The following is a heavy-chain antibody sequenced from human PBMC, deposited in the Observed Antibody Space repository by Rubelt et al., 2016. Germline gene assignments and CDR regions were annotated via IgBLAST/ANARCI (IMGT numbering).Heavy chain of an antibody. Sequence: QVQLQESGPGLVKPSETLSLTCTLSGGSISSYYWSWLRQTPGKGLEWIGYIYYSGSTTYNPSLKSRVIISVDTSKTPVPLNLCSVTAADTAGYYCARGWGSGSSPYYYGLDVWGQGTTVTVSS. D-gene: IGHD3-10*01. CDR1: GGSISSYY. CDR2: IYYSGST. CDR3: ARGWGSGSSPYYYGLDV. V-gene: IGHV4-59*01. J-gene: IGHJ6*02.